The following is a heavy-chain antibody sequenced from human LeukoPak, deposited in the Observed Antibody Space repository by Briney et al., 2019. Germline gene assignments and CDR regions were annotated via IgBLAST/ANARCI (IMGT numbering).Heavy chain of an antibody. J-gene: IGHJ4*02. CDR3: VRFSPRLNREKFDY. CDR2: IIPIFGKP. CDR1: GGSFSSYA. D-gene: IGHD1-26*01. Sequence: ASVKVSCKASGGSFSSYAISWVRQAPGQGLEWMGGIIPIFGKPNNAQKFQGRVTMTTDTSTTTAYMELRSLRSDDTAVYYCVRFSPRLNREKFDYWGQGTLVTVSS. V-gene: IGHV1-69*05.